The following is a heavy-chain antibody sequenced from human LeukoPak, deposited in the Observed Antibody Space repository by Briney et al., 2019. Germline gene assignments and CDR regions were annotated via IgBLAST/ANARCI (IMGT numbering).Heavy chain of an antibody. CDR1: GFTLRYG. J-gene: IGHJ5*02. CDR2: VSGSGGST. V-gene: IGHV3-23*01. D-gene: IGHD1-20*01. Sequence: LPGGSLRLSCAASGFTLRYGMSWVRQAPGRGLEWVSAVSGSGGSTDYADSVKGRFTISRDTSKDTMYLQLNSLRPEDTAVYYCVRVISGTPNWFDPWGQGTLVTVSS. CDR3: VRVISGTPNWFDP.